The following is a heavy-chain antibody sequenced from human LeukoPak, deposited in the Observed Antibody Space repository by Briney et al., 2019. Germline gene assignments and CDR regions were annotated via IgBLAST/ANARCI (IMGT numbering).Heavy chain of an antibody. CDR1: GASISGYY. CDR3: ARGVHNWFDP. Sequence: SETLSLTCTVSGASISGYYWGWIRQPPGKGLEWIGFVYYSGNTNYSPSLKSRATISIDTSKNQFSLKLSSVTAADTAVYYCARGVHNWFDPWGQGTLVTVSS. V-gene: IGHV4-59*01. J-gene: IGHJ5*02. CDR2: VYYSGNT.